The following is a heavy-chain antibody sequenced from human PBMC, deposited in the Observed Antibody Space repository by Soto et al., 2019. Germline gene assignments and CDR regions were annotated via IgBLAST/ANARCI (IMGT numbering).Heavy chain of an antibody. J-gene: IGHJ3*02. CDR1: GYTFTSYA. V-gene: IGHV1-3*01. CDR3: ARSNYDILTGYSYAFDI. D-gene: IGHD3-9*01. Sequence: QVTLVQSGAEVKKPGASVKVSCKASGYTFTSYAMHWVRQAPGQRLEWMGWINAGNGNTKYSQKFQGRVTITRDTSASTAYMELSSLRSEDTAVYYCARSNYDILTGYSYAFDIWGQGTMVTVSS. CDR2: INAGNGNT.